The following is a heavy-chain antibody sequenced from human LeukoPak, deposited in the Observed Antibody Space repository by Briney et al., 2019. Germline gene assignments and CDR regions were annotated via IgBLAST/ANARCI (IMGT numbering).Heavy chain of an antibody. D-gene: IGHD6-13*01. CDR2: IKRDGSEK. J-gene: IGHJ6*02. V-gene: IGHV3-7*02. CDR3: ARTGYSCSWYDYYYYGMDV. CDR1: GFTFSSYW. Sequence: SGGSLRLSCAASGFTFSSYWMSWVRQAPGKGLESVANIKRDGSEKYYVDSVKGRFTISRDNAKNSLYLQMNSLRAEDTAVYYCARTGYSCSWYDYYYYGMDVWGQGTTVTVSS.